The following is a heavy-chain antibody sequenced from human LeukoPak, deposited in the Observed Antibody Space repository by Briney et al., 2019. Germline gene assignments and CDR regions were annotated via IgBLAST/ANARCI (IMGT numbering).Heavy chain of an antibody. Sequence: PSETLSLTCTVSGGSINNYYGSWIRQPPGKGLEWIGYISSSGSTSHNPPLRRRVTISVDTSKNQFSLELTSVTPADTAVYYCARGVVGARRYFDLWGRGALVPVSS. D-gene: IGHD1-26*01. CDR1: GGSINNYY. CDR3: ARGVVGARRYFDL. J-gene: IGHJ2*01. CDR2: ISSSGST. V-gene: IGHV4-59*01.